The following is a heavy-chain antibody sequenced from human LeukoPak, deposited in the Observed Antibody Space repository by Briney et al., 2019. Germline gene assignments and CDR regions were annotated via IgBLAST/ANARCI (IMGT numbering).Heavy chain of an antibody. CDR1: GFTFSSYS. D-gene: IGHD1-26*01. Sequence: GGSLRLSCAASGFTFSSYSMNWVRQAPGKGLEWVSYISSSSSTIYYADSVKGRFTISRDNAKNSLYLQMNSLRAEDTAVYYCARDVQWELLYYYGMDVGGKGTTVTVSS. CDR3: ARDVQWELLYYYGMDV. J-gene: IGHJ6*04. V-gene: IGHV3-48*04. CDR2: ISSSSSTI.